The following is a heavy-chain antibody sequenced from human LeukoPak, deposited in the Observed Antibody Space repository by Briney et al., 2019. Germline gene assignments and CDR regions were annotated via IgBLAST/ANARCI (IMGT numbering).Heavy chain of an antibody. CDR1: GGSISSGGYY. Sequence: PSQTLSLTCTVSGGSISSGGYYWSWIRQHPGKGLEWIGYIYYSGSTYYNPSLKSRVTISVDTSKNQFSLKLSSVTAADTAVYYCAREDYYDSSGYYYAHWFDPWGQGTLVTVSS. CDR2: IYYSGST. J-gene: IGHJ5*02. CDR3: AREDYYDSSGYYYAHWFDP. V-gene: IGHV4-31*03. D-gene: IGHD3-22*01.